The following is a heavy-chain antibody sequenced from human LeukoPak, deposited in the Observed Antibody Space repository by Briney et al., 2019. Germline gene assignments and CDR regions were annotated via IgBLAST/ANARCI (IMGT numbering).Heavy chain of an antibody. Sequence: GGSLRLSCAPSGFTFNTYSMKWVRQAPGKGVEWLSYISRSSATIYYADSVKGRFTISRDNVKNSLYLQMNSLRGEDTAVYYCASGVGTTGTGYWGQGTRVTVSS. CDR2: ISRSSATI. J-gene: IGHJ4*02. V-gene: IGHV3-48*01. D-gene: IGHD1-1*01. CDR3: ASGVGTTGTGY. CDR1: GFTFNTYS.